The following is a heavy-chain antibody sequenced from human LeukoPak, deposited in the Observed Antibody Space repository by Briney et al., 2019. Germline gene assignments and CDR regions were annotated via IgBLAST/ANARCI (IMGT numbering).Heavy chain of an antibody. CDR2: INHSGST. CDR1: GGSVSGYH. Sequence: PSETLSLTCAVYGGSVSGYHWSWIRQPPGKGLEWIGEINHSGSTNYNPSLKSRVTISVDTSKNQFSLKLSSVTAADTAVYYCARGNYDYFDYWGQGTLVTVSS. CDR3: ARGNYDYFDY. V-gene: IGHV4-34*01. D-gene: IGHD1-7*01. J-gene: IGHJ4*02.